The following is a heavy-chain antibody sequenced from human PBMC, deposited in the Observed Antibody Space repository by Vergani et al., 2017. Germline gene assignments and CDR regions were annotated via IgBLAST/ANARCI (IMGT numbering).Heavy chain of an antibody. V-gene: IGHV1-69*09. CDR1: GATFRSNT. D-gene: IGHD3-10*01. Sequence: QVQLVQSGAEVKKPGASVKVSCKASGATFRSNTISWVRQVPGQGLEWMGRIIPILGIANYAQKFQGRVTITADKSTSTAYMELSSLRSEDTAVYYCAREGRNYYGSGSYTPPGFPFDPWGQGTLVTVSS. CDR2: IIPILGIA. CDR3: AREGRNYYGSGSYTPPGFPFDP. J-gene: IGHJ5*02.